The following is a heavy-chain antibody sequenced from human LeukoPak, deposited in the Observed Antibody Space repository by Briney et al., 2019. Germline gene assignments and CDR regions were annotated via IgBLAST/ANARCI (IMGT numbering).Heavy chain of an antibody. CDR1: GGSISSSY. CDR2: IYTSGST. J-gene: IGHJ6*02. Sequence: PSETLSLTCTVSGGSISSSYWNWIRQPAGKGLEWIGRIYTSGSTNYNPSLKSRVTMSVDTSKNQFSLNLSSVTAADTAVYYCAREDKIAPVGSGYYYYGMDFWAQGTTVTVSS. D-gene: IGHD6-13*01. V-gene: IGHV4-4*07. CDR3: AREDKIAPVGSGYYYYGMDF.